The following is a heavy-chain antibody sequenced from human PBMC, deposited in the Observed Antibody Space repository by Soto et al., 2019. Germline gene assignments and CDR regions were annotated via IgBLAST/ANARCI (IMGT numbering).Heavy chain of an antibody. CDR3: ARRLGLLVTPIPGY. CDR1: GYTFTGYH. J-gene: IGHJ4*02. D-gene: IGHD2-21*02. V-gene: IGHV1-2*02. Sequence: QVQLVQSGAEVKKPGASVKVSCKASGYTFTGYHMHWVRQAPGQGLEWMGWINPNSGVTIYAQKFQGRVIMTRETPITTAYMELSRLTSDDTAMYYCARRLGLLVTPIPGYWGQGTLVTVSS. CDR2: INPNSGVT.